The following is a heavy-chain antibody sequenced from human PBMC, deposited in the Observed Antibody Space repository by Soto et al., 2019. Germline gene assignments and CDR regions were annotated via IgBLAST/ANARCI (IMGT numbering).Heavy chain of an antibody. J-gene: IGHJ6*02. Sequence: QVQLQQWGAGLLKPSETLSLTCAVYGGSFSGYYWSWIRQPPGKGLEWIGEINHSGSTNYNPSLKSRVTISVDTSKNQFSLKLSSVTAADTAVYYCARGVRFLEWLKTDYGMDVWGQGTTVTVSS. D-gene: IGHD3-3*01. V-gene: IGHV4-34*01. CDR2: INHSGST. CDR3: ARGVRFLEWLKTDYGMDV. CDR1: GGSFSGYY.